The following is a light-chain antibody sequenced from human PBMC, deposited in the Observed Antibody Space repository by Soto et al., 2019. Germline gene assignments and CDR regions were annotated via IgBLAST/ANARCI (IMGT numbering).Light chain of an antibody. CDR1: QNVDKF. V-gene: IGKV3-11*01. CDR2: DSS. CDR3: QQRKNWHPIT. Sequence: EILLTQSPGTLSLSPGERATLSCRASQNVDKFLAWYQQRPGQPPRLLIFDSSNRATGVPVRFSGSGSGTVFTLTIGSLETEDSAVYYCQQRKNWHPITFGQGTRLEIK. J-gene: IGKJ5*01.